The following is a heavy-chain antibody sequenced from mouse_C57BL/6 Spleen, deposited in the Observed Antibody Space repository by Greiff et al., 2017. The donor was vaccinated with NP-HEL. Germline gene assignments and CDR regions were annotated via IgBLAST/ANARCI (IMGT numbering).Heavy chain of an antibody. CDR3: AREEYSNYDGFAY. V-gene: IGHV1-22*01. Sequence: VQLQQSGPELVKPGASVKMSCKASGYTFTDYTMHWVKQSHGKSLEWIGYINPNNGGTSYNQKFKGKATLTVNKSSSTAYMERRSLTSEDSAVYYCAREEYSNYDGFAYWGQGTLVTVSA. CDR2: INPNNGGT. D-gene: IGHD2-5*01. J-gene: IGHJ3*01. CDR1: GYTFTDYT.